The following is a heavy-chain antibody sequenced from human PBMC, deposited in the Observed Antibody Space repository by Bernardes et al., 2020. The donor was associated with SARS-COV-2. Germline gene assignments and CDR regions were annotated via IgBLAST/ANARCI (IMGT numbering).Heavy chain of an antibody. D-gene: IGHD7-27*01. J-gene: IGHJ2*01. Sequence: GGSLRLSCAASGFTFSSYAMSWVRQAPGKGLEWVSAISGSGGSTYYADSVKGRFTISRDNSKNTLYLQMNSLRAEDTAVYYCATVIGPPDPSSGWGREGGRGTLVTVSS. V-gene: IGHV3-23*01. CDR2: ISGSGGST. CDR3: ATVIGPPDPSSGWGRE. CDR1: GFTFSSYA.